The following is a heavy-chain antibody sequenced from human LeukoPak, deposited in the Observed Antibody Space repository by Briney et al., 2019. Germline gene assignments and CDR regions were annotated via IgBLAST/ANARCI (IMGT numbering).Heavy chain of an antibody. J-gene: IGHJ4*02. CDR3: ARDLGGSQTS. CDR2: IKQDGSEK. V-gene: IGHV3-7*01. D-gene: IGHD1-26*01. Sequence: GGSLRLSCAASGFTFSSYWMTWVRQAPGKGLEWVANIKQDGSEKYCVDSVKGRFTISRDNAKNSLYLQMNSLRAEDTAIYYCARDLGGSQTSWGQGTLVTVPS. CDR1: GFTFSSYW.